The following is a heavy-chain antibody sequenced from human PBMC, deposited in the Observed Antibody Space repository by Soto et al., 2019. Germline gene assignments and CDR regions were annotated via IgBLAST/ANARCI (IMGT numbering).Heavy chain of an antibody. V-gene: IGHV1-2*02. J-gene: IGHJ4*02. D-gene: IGHD3-16*02. CDR3: ARAPDYVWGSYRHSHLLY. CDR2: INPNSGGT. Sequence: PGPQVKVSCKASGYTFTGYYMHWVRQAPGQGLEWMGWINPNSGGTNYAQKFQGRVTMTRDTSISTAYMELSRLRSDDTAVYYCARAPDYVWGSYRHSHLLYWGQGTLVTVSS. CDR1: GYTFTGYY.